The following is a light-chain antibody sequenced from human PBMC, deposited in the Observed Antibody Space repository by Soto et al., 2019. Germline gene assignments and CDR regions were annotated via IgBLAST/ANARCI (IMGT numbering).Light chain of an antibody. V-gene: IGLV1-44*01. CDR2: NNN. J-gene: IGLJ2*01. CDR3: AAWDDSLNGHVA. CDR1: SSNIGSNT. Sequence: QSVLTQPPSASGTPGQRVTISCSGSSSNIGSNTVNWYQQLPGTAPKLLIYNNNQRPSGVPDRFSGSKSGTSASLAISGLQSEDEADYHCAAWDDSLNGHVAFGGGTKVTVL.